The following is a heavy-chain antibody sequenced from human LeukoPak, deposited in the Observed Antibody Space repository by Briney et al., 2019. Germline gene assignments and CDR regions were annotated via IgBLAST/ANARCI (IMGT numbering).Heavy chain of an antibody. CDR1: GGSISSYY. V-gene: IGHV4-59*01. CDR2: IYYSGST. D-gene: IGHD6-19*01. CDR3: ARDLGWFDHGMDV. J-gene: IGHJ6*02. Sequence: SETLSLTCTVSGGSISSYYWSWIRQPPGKGLEWIGYIYYSGSTNYNPSLKSRVTISVDTSKNQFSLKLSSVSAADTAVYYCARDLGWFDHGMDVWGQGTTVTVSS.